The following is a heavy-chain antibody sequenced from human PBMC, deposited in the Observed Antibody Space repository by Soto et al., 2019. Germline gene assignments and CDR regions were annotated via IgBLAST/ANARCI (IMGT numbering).Heavy chain of an antibody. V-gene: IGHV5-10-1*01. CDR1: GYSFAGYW. J-gene: IGHJ4*02. CDR3: ARQIYDSDTGPNFQYYFDS. D-gene: IGHD3-22*01. CDR2: IDPSDSQT. Sequence: GESLKISFKGSGYSFAGYWITWVRQKPGKGLEWMGRIDPSDSQTYYSPSFRGHVTISVTKSITTVFLQWSSLRASDTAMYYCARQIYDSDTGPNFQYYFDSWGQGTPVTVSS.